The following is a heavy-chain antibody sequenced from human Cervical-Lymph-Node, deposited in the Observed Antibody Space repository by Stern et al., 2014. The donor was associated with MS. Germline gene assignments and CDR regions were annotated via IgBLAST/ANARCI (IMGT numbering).Heavy chain of an antibody. CDR3: AKGGGDSSGLLFY. CDR1: GFTFSSYA. J-gene: IGHJ4*02. V-gene: IGHV3-23*04. Sequence: LVESGGGLVQPGGSLRLSCAASGFTFSSYAMSWGRQAPGKGLEGVPAISGSGGSTYYADSVKGRFTISRDNSKNTLYLQMNSLRAEDTAVYYCAKGGGDSSGLLFYWGQGTLVTVSS. CDR2: ISGSGGST. D-gene: IGHD6-19*01.